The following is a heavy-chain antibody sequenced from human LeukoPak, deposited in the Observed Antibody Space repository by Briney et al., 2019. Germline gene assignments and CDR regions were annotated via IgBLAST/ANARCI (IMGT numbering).Heavy chain of an antibody. CDR2: IYHTGNT. V-gene: IGHV4-38-2*02. J-gene: IGHJ4*02. D-gene: IGHD1-1*01. Sequence: KPSETLSLTCSVSDYSISSGYCWGWIRQPPGTGLDWIGMIYHTGNTYYNSSLKSRVTISVDTFNNQFSLRLRSMTAADTAIYYCARLSLGHDPYYVDFWGQGTVVTVSS. CDR1: DYSISSGYC. CDR3: ARLSLGHDPYYVDF.